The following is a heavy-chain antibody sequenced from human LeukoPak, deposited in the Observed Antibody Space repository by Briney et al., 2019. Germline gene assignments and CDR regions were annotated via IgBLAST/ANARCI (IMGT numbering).Heavy chain of an antibody. CDR2: INGDGTDT. CDR1: GFTFSSYW. Sequence: GGSLRLSCAASGFTFSSYWIHWVRQAPGKGLVWVSRINGDGTDTSYADSVKGRFTVSRDNAKNTVYLQMNSLRAEDTAVYYCARAGVYSRQRGWFDPWGQGTLVTVSS. V-gene: IGHV3-74*01. CDR3: ARAGVYSRQRGWFDP. J-gene: IGHJ5*02. D-gene: IGHD3-22*01.